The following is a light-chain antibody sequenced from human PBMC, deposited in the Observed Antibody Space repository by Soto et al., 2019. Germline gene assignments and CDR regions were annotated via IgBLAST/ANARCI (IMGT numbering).Light chain of an antibody. V-gene: IGKV1-39*01. CDR1: QSISSY. CDR3: QQSYSTPFT. CDR2: AAS. J-gene: IGKJ3*01. Sequence: DIQMTQSPCSLSASVGERVTITCGASQSISSYLNWYQQKPGKAPKLLIYAASSLQSGVPSRFSGSGSGTDFTLTISSLQPEDFAPYYCQQSYSTPFTIGPGTKVDIK.